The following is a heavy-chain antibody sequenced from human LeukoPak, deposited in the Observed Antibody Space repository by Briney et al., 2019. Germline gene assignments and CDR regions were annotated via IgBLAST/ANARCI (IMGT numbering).Heavy chain of an antibody. J-gene: IGHJ4*02. CDR1: GFTFSTYW. Sequence: PGGSLRLSCAASGFTFSTYWMHWVRQAPGKGLVWVARIRPEGTTTAYADSVKGRFNISRDNAKNTLFLQRNSLSAEDKAVYYCARDLDWILFDYWGQGTLTVSS. V-gene: IGHV3-74*03. CDR3: ARDLDWILFDY. D-gene: IGHD3-9*01. CDR2: IRPEGTTT.